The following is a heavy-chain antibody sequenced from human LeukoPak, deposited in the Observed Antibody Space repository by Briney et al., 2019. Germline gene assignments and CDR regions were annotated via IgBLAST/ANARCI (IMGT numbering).Heavy chain of an antibody. V-gene: IGHV3-7*03. Sequence: GGSLRLSCTASGFTFSSHWMTWVCQPPGKGLEWVANIKEDGSVKYYVDSVKGRFTISRDNTKNALYLQMNSLRADDTAVYFCARDSTWLLDYWGQGTLITVSS. CDR1: GFTFSSHW. D-gene: IGHD6-19*01. CDR2: IKEDGSVK. J-gene: IGHJ4*02. CDR3: ARDSTWLLDY.